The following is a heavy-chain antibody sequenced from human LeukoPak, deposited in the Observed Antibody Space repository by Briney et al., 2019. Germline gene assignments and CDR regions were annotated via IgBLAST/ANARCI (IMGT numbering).Heavy chain of an antibody. CDR2: ILPDGSQK. V-gene: IGHV3-7*03. Sequence: GGSLRLSCVVSDFTFSFYWMTWVRQAPGKGLEWVANILPDGSQKYYVDSVKGRFTISRDNSRNMLYLQMNSLRAEDTAVYYCARDSSSWVLNWGQGTLVTVSS. CDR1: DFTFSFYW. D-gene: IGHD6-13*01. J-gene: IGHJ4*02. CDR3: ARDSSSWVLN.